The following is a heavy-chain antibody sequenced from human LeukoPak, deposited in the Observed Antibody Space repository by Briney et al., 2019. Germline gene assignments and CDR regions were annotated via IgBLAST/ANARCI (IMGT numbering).Heavy chain of an antibody. CDR2: IYYSGST. V-gene: IGHV4-59*08. CDR3: ARTIVRSDSFPIVMVRGVISDYYYYYMDV. CDR1: GGSFSGYY. D-gene: IGHD3-10*01. J-gene: IGHJ6*03. Sequence: TSETLSLTCAVYGGSFSGYYWTWIRQPPGKGLEWIGYIYYSGSTNYNPSLKSRVTISVDTSKNQFSLKLSSVTAADTAVYYCARTIVRSDSFPIVMVRGVISDYYYYYMDVWGKGTTVTISS.